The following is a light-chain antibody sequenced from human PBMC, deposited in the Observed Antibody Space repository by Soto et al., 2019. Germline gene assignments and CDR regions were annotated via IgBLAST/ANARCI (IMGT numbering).Light chain of an antibody. J-gene: IGLJ2*01. CDR3: AAWDDSLNGPV. CDR1: SSNIGSNT. V-gene: IGLV1-44*01. Sequence: VLTQPPSASGTPGQRVTISCSGSSSNIGSNTVNWYQQLPGTAPKLLIYSNNQRPSGVPDRFSGSKSGTSASLAISGLQSEDEADYYCAAWDDSLNGPVFGGGTKVTVL. CDR2: SNN.